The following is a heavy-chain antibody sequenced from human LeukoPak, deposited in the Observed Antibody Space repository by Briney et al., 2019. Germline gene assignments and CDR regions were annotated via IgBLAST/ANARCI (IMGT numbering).Heavy chain of an antibody. D-gene: IGHD3-22*01. J-gene: IGHJ6*02. CDR1: GGSFSGYY. CDR2: IFYSGIT. Sequence: SETLSLTCAVYGGSFSGYYWSWIRQPPGKGLEWIGCIFYSGITNYKPSLKSRVTISVDTSKNQFSLKLSSVTAADTAVYYCARARDYYDSSGFSTSYGMDVWSQGTTVTVSS. V-gene: IGHV4-59*01. CDR3: ARARDYYDSSGFSTSYGMDV.